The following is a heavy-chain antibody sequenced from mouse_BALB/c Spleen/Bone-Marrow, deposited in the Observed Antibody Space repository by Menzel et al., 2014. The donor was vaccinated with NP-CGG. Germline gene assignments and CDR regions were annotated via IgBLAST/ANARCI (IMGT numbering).Heavy chain of an antibody. CDR3: ARTDY. CDR1: GFNIKDTY. V-gene: IGHV14-3*02. J-gene: IGHJ2*01. Sequence: EVMLVESGAELVKPGASVKLSCTTSGFNIKDTYMHWVKQRPEQGLEWIGRIDPANGNTKYDPKFQGKATITADTSSNTAYLQLSSLTSEDTAVYYCARTDYWGQGTTLTVSS. CDR2: IDPANGNT.